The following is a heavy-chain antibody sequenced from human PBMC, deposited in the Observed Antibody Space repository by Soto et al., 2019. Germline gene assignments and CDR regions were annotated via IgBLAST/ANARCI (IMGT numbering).Heavy chain of an antibody. CDR1: GFTFSDYA. J-gene: IGHJ4*02. D-gene: IGHD3-16*01. V-gene: IGHV3-30-3*01. CDR2: ISYDGYNQ. Sequence: QVQLVESGGGVVQPGRSLRLSCAASGFTFSDYAMHWVRQTPDKGLEWVAVISYDGYNQYYADSVKGRFTISRDNSKNSLNLHMNSLSTDDTAVYYCARDGAKRGAGGGGVFDYWGQRTLVTVSS. CDR3: ARDGAKRGAGGGGVFDY.